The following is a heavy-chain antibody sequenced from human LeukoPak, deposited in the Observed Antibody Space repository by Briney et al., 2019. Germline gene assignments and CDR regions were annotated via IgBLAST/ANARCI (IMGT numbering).Heavy chain of an antibody. V-gene: IGHV4-38-2*02. CDR2: VYHTGAT. CDR3: ARDLGLTISANWFDP. J-gene: IGHJ5*02. Sequence: PSETLSLTCGVSGYSISSGYFWVWIRQPPGKGLEWIGSVYHTGATYYNPSLRSPVTISVDTSKNQLSLELTYVPAAEPAVYYCARDLGLTISANWFDPWGQGTLVTVSS. D-gene: IGHD3-9*01. CDR1: GYSISSGYF.